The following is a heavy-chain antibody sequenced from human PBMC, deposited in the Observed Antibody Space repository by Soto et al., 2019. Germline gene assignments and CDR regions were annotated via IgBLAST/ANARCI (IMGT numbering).Heavy chain of an antibody. Sequence: EVQLVESGGGLVQPGGSLRLSCAASGFTFSSYWMSWVRQAPGKGLEWVANIKQEGSEKYYVDSVKGRFTISRDNPKNSLYLQMNTLRAEDTAVYYCAKLRLSGSSLYYFDYWGQGTLVTVSS. CDR1: GFTFSSYW. V-gene: IGHV3-7*03. D-gene: IGHD1-26*01. CDR3: AKLRLSGSSLYYFDY. CDR2: IKQEGSEK. J-gene: IGHJ4*02.